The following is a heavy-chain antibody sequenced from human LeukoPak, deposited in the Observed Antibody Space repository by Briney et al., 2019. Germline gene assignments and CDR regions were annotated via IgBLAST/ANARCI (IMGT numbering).Heavy chain of an antibody. CDR2: IYHSGST. CDR1: GGSISSNSYY. CDR3: ARVTGYMIEDYFDY. D-gene: IGHD3-22*01. J-gene: IGHJ4*02. Sequence: SETLSLTCTVSGGSISSNSYYWGWIRQPPGKGLEWIGSIYHSGSTYYNPSLKSRVTISVETSKNQFSLKLSSVTAADTAVYYCARVTGYMIEDYFDYWGQGTLVTVSS. V-gene: IGHV4-39*07.